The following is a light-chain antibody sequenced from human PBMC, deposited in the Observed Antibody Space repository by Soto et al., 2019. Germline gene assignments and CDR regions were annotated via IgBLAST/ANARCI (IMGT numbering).Light chain of an antibody. Sequence: AIQMTQSPSSLSASVGDRVTITCLASQGIRNDLSWYQQKPGKAPKLLIYAASNLQSGVPSRFGGSGSGTDFTLTISSLQPEDFATYYCLQDYSYPWTFGQGTKVDIK. CDR1: QGIRND. CDR2: AAS. V-gene: IGKV1-6*01. CDR3: LQDYSYPWT. J-gene: IGKJ1*01.